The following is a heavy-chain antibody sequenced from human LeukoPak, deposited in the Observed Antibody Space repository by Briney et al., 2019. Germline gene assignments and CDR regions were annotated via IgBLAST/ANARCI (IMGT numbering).Heavy chain of an antibody. Sequence: ASVKVSCKASGYTFTSYGISWVRQAPGQGLEWMGWISAYIGNTNYAQKLQGRVTMTTDTSTSTAYMELRSLRSDDTAVYYCARDLFDSSSRPVDYWGQGTLVTVSS. CDR3: ARDLFDSSSRPVDY. D-gene: IGHD6-6*01. CDR1: GYTFTSYG. J-gene: IGHJ4*02. V-gene: IGHV1-18*01. CDR2: ISAYIGNT.